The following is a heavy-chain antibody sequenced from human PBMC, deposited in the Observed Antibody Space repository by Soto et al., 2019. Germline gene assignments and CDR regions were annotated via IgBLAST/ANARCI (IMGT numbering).Heavy chain of an antibody. D-gene: IGHD6-13*01. J-gene: IGHJ6*02. CDR1: VYTFTSYG. CDR2: ISAYNGNT. CDR3: AYSQGIAAAGKYYYYGMDV. V-gene: IGHV1-18*01. Sequence: GASVKVSCTASVYTFTSYGISWVRQAPGQGLEWMGWISAYNGNTNYAQKLQGRVTMTTDTSTSTAYMELRSLRSDDTAVYYCAYSQGIAAAGKYYYYGMDVWGQGTTVTVSS.